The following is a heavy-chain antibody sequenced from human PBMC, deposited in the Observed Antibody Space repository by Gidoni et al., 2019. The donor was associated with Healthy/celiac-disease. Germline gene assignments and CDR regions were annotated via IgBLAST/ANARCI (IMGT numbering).Heavy chain of an antibody. V-gene: IGHV4-34*01. CDR1: GGSFSGYY. Sequence: QVQLQQWGAGLLKPSATLSLTCAVYGGSFSGYYWSWIRKPPGKGLEWIGEINHSGSTNYNPSLKSRVTISVDTSKNQFSLKLSSVTAADTAVYYCARGRGYCTNGVCRRYYYYYGMDVWGQGTTVTVSS. CDR2: INHSGST. CDR3: ARGRGYCTNGVCRRYYYYYGMDV. J-gene: IGHJ6*02. D-gene: IGHD2-8*01.